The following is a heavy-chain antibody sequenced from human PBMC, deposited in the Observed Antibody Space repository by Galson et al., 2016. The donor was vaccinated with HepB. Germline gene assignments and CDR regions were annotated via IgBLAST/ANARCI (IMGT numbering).Heavy chain of an antibody. CDR3: AREPPYTGAYNWFDT. V-gene: IGHV3-48*03. CDR2: ISSSGNII. CDR1: GLTLSSYE. Sequence: SLRLSCAASGLTLSSYEMNWVRQAPGKGLEWVSYISSSGNIIYYADSVEGRFTISRDNAKNSLYLQMNSLRAEDTAVYYCAREPPYTGAYNWFDTWGQGTLVTVSS. J-gene: IGHJ5*02. D-gene: IGHD7-27*01.